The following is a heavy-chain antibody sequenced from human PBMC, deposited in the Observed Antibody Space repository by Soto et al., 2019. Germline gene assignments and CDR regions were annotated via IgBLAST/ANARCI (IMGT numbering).Heavy chain of an antibody. CDR1: GGSISSSSYY. CDR3: ARGAARGGYYYYYGMDV. CDR2: IYYSGST. J-gene: IGHJ6*02. V-gene: IGHV4-39*01. Sequence: ETLSLTCTVSGGSISSSSYYWGWIRQPPGKGLEWIGSIYYSGSTYYNPSLKSRVTISVDTSKNQFSLKLSSVTAADTAVYYCARGAARGGYYYYYGMDVWGQGTTVTVSS. D-gene: IGHD6-25*01.